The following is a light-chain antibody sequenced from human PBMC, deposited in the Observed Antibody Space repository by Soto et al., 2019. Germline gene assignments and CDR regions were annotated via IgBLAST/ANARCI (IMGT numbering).Light chain of an antibody. V-gene: IGKV3-20*01. CDR3: HQYGSPPQT. J-gene: IGKJ4*01. CDR1: QSVSSNY. CDR2: GAS. Sequence: EIVLTQSPGTLSLSPGERATLSCTASQSVSSNYLAWYRQKRGQAPRLLIYGASSRASGIPDRFSGSGSGTDFTLTISRLEPEDSAVYYCHQYGSPPQTFGGGTKVDIK.